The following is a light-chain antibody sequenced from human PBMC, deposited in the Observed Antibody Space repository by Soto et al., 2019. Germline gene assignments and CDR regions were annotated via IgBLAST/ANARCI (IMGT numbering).Light chain of an antibody. Sequence: EIEVTQSHSTLSASVEDRVTITCRASQSLSRWLAWYQQKPGKAPKLLIYDASSLESAVPSRFSGSGSGTEFTLTISSLQPDDFATYYCQQYKSYWTFGQGPKGGYQ. CDR3: QQYKSYWT. CDR1: QSLSRW. CDR2: DAS. V-gene: IGKV1-5*01. J-gene: IGKJ1*01.